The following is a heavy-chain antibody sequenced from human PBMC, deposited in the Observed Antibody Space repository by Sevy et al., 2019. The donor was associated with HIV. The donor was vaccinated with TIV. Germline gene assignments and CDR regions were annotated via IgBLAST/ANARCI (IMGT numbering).Heavy chain of an antibody. Sequence: GGSLRLSCAASGFTFDDYGMSWVRQAPGKGLEWVSGINWNAGSTGYADSVKGRFTISRDNAKNSLYVQMNSLRAEDTALYYCARGREPYSGGDCYSAFDIWGQGTMVTVSS. CDR3: ARGREPYSGGDCYSAFDI. CDR1: GFTFDDYG. D-gene: IGHD2-21*02. J-gene: IGHJ3*02. CDR2: INWNAGST. V-gene: IGHV3-20*04.